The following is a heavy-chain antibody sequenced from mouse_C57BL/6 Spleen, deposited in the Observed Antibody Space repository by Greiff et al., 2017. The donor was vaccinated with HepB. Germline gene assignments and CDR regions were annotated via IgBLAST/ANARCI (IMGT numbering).Heavy chain of an antibody. CDR1: GYTFTSYW. CDR3: ARSANWGFAY. J-gene: IGHJ3*01. CDR2: IYPSDSET. Sequence: VQLQQPGAELVRPGSSVKLSCKASGYTFTSYWIDWVKQRPGQGLEWIGNIYPSDSETHYNQKFKDKATLTVDKSSSTAYMQLSSLTSEDSAVYYCARSANWGFAYWGQGTLVTVSA. D-gene: IGHD4-1*01. V-gene: IGHV1-61*01.